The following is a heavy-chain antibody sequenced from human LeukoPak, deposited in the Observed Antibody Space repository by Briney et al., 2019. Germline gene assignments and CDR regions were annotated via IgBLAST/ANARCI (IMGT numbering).Heavy chain of an antibody. CDR2: INHSGST. D-gene: IGHD5-12*01. J-gene: IGHJ4*02. V-gene: IGHV4-34*01. CDR1: GGSFSGYY. Sequence: SETLSLTCAVYGGSFSGYYWSWIRQPPGKGLEWIGEINHSGSTNYNPSLKSRVTISVDTSKNQFSLKLSSVTAADTAVYYCARSGYDWGYYFDYWGQGTLVTVSS. CDR3: ARSGYDWGYYFDY.